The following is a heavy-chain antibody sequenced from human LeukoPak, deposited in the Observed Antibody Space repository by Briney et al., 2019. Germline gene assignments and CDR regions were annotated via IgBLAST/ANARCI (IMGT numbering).Heavy chain of an antibody. Sequence: PGGSLRLSCTASGFTFSSYAMNWVRQAPGKGLEWVSVINNSGGNTFYADSVKGRFTISRDNSKNTLYLQMNSLRADDTAVYYCARDSRIAARLFDYWGQGTLVTVSS. CDR1: GFTFSSYA. CDR3: ARDSRIAARLFDY. D-gene: IGHD6-6*01. CDR2: INNSGGNT. V-gene: IGHV3-23*01. J-gene: IGHJ4*02.